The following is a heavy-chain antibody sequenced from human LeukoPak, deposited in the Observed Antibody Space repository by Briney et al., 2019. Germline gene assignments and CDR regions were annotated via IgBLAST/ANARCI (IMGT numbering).Heavy chain of an antibody. CDR1: GGSISSYY. J-gene: IGHJ4*02. CDR3: AYDGDYEPAFDY. D-gene: IGHD4-17*01. CDR2: ISGSGGST. Sequence: HTSETLSLTCTVSGGSISSYYWSWVRQTPGKGLEWVSAISGSGGSTYYADSVKGRFTISRDNSKNTLYLQMNSLRAEDTAVYYCAYDGDYEPAFDYWGQGTLVTVSS. V-gene: IGHV3-23*01.